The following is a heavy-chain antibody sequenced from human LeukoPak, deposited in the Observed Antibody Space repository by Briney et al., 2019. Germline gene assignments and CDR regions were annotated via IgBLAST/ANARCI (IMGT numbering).Heavy chain of an antibody. D-gene: IGHD6-19*01. CDR2: IKQDGSDK. CDR1: GSTFSTDW. J-gene: IGHJ4*02. V-gene: IGHV3-7*01. CDR3: ARSTAISSGWYR. Sequence: GGSLRLSCAASGSTFSTDWMSWVRQAPGKGLEWVATIKQDGSDKYYVDSVKGRFTISRDNAKNSLYLQMNSLRAEDTAVYFCARSTAISSGWYRWGQGTLVSVSS.